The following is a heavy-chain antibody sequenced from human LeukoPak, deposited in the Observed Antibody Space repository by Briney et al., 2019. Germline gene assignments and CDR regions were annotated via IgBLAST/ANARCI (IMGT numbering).Heavy chain of an antibody. Sequence: SETLSLTCTVSGGSISSSSYYWGWIRQPPGKGLEWIGSIYYSGSTYYNPSLKSRVTISVDTSKNQFSLKLSSVTAADTAVYYCARAKKNGGYFFDYWGQGTLVTVSS. CDR1: GGSISSSSYY. CDR3: ARAKKNGGYFFDY. D-gene: IGHD3-22*01. CDR2: IYYSGST. V-gene: IGHV4-39*01. J-gene: IGHJ4*02.